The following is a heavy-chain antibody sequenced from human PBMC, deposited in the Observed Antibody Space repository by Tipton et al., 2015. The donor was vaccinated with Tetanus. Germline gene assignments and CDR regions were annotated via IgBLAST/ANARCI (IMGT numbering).Heavy chain of an antibody. CDR1: SGSISSSNYH. Sequence: TLSLTCIVSSGSISSSNYHWGWIRQPPGKGLEWIGSISYSGSTYHNPSLKSRVAISVDTSKNQFSLKLSSVTAADTAVYYCARRGGDFLTGYYDSWGQGTPVIVSS. CDR2: ISYSGST. CDR3: ARRGGDFLTGYYDS. D-gene: IGHD3-9*01. J-gene: IGHJ4*02. V-gene: IGHV4-39*01.